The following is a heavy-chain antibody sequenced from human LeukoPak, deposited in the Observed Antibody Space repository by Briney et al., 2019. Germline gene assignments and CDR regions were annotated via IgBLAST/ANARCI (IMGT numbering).Heavy chain of an antibody. CDR1: GGSISSSSYY. CDR2: IYTSGST. Sequence: SETLSLTCTVSGGSISSSSYYWGWIRQPPGKRLEWIGSIYTSGSTNYNPSLKSRVTISVDTSKNQFSLKLSSVTAADTAVYYCARVQAVAHYFDYWGQGTLVTVSS. J-gene: IGHJ4*02. V-gene: IGHV4-39*07. D-gene: IGHD6-19*01. CDR3: ARVQAVAHYFDY.